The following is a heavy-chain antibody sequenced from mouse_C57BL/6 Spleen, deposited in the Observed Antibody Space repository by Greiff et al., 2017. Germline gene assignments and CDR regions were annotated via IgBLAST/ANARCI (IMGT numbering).Heavy chain of an antibody. CDR1: GYTFTSYW. CDR3: TRGGYYYGSSYEDAMDY. CDR2: IYPGNSDT. V-gene: IGHV1-5*01. D-gene: IGHD1-1*01. J-gene: IGHJ4*01. Sequence: EVQLQQSGTVLARPGASVKMSCKTSGYTFTSYWMHWVKQRPGQGLEWIGAIYPGNSDTSYNQKFNGKAKLTAVTSASTAYMELSSLTNEDSAVYYCTRGGYYYGSSYEDAMDYWGQGTSVTVSS.